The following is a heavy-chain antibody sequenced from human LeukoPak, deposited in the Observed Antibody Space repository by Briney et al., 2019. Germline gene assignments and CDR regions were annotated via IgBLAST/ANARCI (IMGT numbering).Heavy chain of an antibody. V-gene: IGHV3-74*01. CDR1: GFTFITYW. CDR2: INFDGSST. CDR3: ARGDYYDSSGLFDY. J-gene: IGHJ4*02. D-gene: IGHD3-22*01. Sequence: GGSLRLSCAASGFTFITYWMHWVRQAPGRELVWVSRINFDGSSTTYADSVKGRFTISRDNGKNTLYLQMNSLRAEDTAVYYCARGDYYDSSGLFDYWGQGTLVTVSP.